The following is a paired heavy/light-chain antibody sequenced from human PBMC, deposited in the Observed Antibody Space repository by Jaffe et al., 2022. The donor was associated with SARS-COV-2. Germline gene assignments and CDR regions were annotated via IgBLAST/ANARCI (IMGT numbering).Light chain of an antibody. CDR2: DVT. CDR1: SSDIGDYNY. Sequence: QSALTQPASVSGSPGQSITISCTGTSSDIGDYNYVSWYQLYPGKAPKLMIYDVTNRPSGVSDRFSGSKSGNTASLTISGLQAEDEADYYCSSYTSSSTLWVFGGGTKLTVL. V-gene: IGLV2-14*03. J-gene: IGLJ3*02. CDR3: SSYTSSSTLWV.
Heavy chain of an antibody. V-gene: IGHV3-74*03. D-gene: IGHD2-8*01. CDR1: GFSFSNSW. CDR3: AREPPQSNGWHLDI. Sequence: EVQLVESGGGLVQPGGSLRLSCAASGFSFSNSWMHWVRQVQGKGLLWVSRINGDGRSTKYADSVKGRFTISRDNAKNTLYLHMNALGAEDTAIYFCAREPPQSNGWHLDIWGRGTQVTVSS. J-gene: IGHJ2*01. CDR2: INGDGRST.